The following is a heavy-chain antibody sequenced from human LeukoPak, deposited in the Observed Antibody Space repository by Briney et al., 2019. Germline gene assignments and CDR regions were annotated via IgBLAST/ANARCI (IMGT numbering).Heavy chain of an antibody. D-gene: IGHD3-10*01. Sequence: PSETLSLTCTVSGGPITSYYWSWIRQPAGKGLEWIGRIYASGTTNSNPSLKTRVTMSLDTSKNQFSLKLSSVTAADTAVYYCARDYGSGSSAFDYWGQGTLVTVSS. CDR2: IYASGTT. CDR3: ARDYGSGSSAFDY. CDR1: GGPITSYY. J-gene: IGHJ4*02. V-gene: IGHV4-4*07.